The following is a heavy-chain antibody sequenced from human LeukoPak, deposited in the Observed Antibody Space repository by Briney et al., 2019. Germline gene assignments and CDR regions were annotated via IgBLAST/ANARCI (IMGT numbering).Heavy chain of an antibody. J-gene: IGHJ3*01. CDR1: GFRFSTNW. CDR3: ARDGDGYPD. V-gene: IGHV3-7*01. CDR2: IKTDGSET. D-gene: IGHD5-18*01. Sequence: PGGSLRLSCPASGFRFSTNWMSWVRQALGKGPEWVANIKTDGSETYYVDSVKGRFTISRDNAKNSLYLQMNSLRVEDTAVYYCARDGDGYPDWGQGTPVTVSS.